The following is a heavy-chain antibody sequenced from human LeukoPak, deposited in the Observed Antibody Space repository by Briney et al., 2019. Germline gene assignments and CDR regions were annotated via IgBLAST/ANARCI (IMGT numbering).Heavy chain of an antibody. Sequence: PGRSLRLSCTASGFTFADHAMSWVRQAPGKGLEWVGFIRSNTAYGGTTEYAASVKGRFTISGDDSKSIAYLQMNSLKTEDTAVYYCTRYSGYSDYWGQGTLVTVSS. CDR1: GFTFADHA. J-gene: IGHJ4*02. CDR2: IRSNTAYGGTT. CDR3: TRYSGYSDY. D-gene: IGHD5-12*01. V-gene: IGHV3-49*04.